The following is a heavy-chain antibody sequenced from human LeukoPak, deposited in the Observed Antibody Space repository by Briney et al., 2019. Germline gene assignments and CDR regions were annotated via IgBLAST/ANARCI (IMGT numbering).Heavy chain of an antibody. CDR2: IIQDGSET. Sequence: GGSLRLSCATSGITFRNYWMHWVRQAPGKGLVWVSHIIQDGSETFYADSVKGRFTISRDNAKNTVYLQMNSLRAEDMALYYCAKGYSGSFPEYFDYWGQGTLVTVSS. CDR1: GITFRNYW. J-gene: IGHJ4*02. V-gene: IGHV3-74*01. D-gene: IGHD1-26*01. CDR3: AKGYSGSFPEYFDY.